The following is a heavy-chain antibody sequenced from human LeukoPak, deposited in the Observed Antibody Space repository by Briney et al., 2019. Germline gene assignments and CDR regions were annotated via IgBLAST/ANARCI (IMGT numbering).Heavy chain of an antibody. V-gene: IGHV4-39*07. J-gene: IGHJ4*02. Sequence: SAETLSLTCTVSGGSISSSSYYWGWIRQPPGKGLEWIGSIYYSGSTYYNPSLNSPSTISVDTSNNQFSLKLISVTAADTAVYYCVRPESVGTKYRFDYWGQGALVTVSS. CDR3: VRPESVGTKYRFDY. CDR2: IYYSGST. D-gene: IGHD1-1*01. CDR1: GGSISSSSYY.